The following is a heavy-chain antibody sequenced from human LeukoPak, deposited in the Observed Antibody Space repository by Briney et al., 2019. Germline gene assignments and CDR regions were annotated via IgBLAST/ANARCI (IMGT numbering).Heavy chain of an antibody. D-gene: IGHD5-24*01. CDR2: ISSNGGST. CDR1: GFTFSNYA. J-gene: IGHJ4*02. V-gene: IGHV3-64*04. CDR3: AKDDGLYYFDS. Sequence: GGSLRLSCSASGFTFSNYAMHWVRQPPGKGLEYVSAISSNGGSTYYADSVKGRFTISRDNSKNTLYLQMHSLRAEDTAVYYCAKDDGLYYFDSWGQGTLVTVSS.